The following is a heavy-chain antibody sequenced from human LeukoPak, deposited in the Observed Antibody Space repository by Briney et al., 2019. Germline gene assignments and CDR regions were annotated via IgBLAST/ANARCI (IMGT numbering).Heavy chain of an antibody. V-gene: IGHV3-7*01. D-gene: IGHD3-22*01. J-gene: IGHJ3*02. CDR3: ARDLGHTYYYDSSGNESVDAFDI. CDR1: GFTFSSYW. CDR2: IKQDGSEK. Sequence: PGGSLRLSCAASGFTFSSYWMSWVRQAPRKGLEWVANIKQDGSEKYYVDSVKGRFTISRDNAKNSLYLQMNSLRAEDTAVYYCARDLGHTYYYDSSGNESVDAFDIWGQGTMVTVSS.